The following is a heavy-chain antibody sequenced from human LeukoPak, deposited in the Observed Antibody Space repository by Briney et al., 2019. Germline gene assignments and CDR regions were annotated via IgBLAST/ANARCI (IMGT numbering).Heavy chain of an antibody. V-gene: IGHV2-70*04. CDR3: AREYSSSSSLDY. Sequence: SGPALVKPTQTFTLTCTFSGFSLSTSGMRVSWIRQPPGKALEWLARIDWDDDKFYSTSLKTRLTISKDTSKNQVVLTMTNMDPVDTATYYCAREYSSSSSLDYWGQGTLVTVSS. J-gene: IGHJ4*02. CDR2: IDWDDDK. CDR1: GFSLSTSGMR. D-gene: IGHD6-6*01.